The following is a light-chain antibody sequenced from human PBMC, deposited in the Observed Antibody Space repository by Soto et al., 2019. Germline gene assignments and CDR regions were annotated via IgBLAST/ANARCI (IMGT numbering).Light chain of an antibody. Sequence: DNVLTQSPGTLSLSPGERATLPCRASQSVGSYLAWYQQRPGQAPRLLISGASTRATGIPDRFSGSGSGTDFTLTISRLEPEDFAVYYCQQYGSSPYTFGQGTNLEIK. CDR1: QSVGSY. CDR2: GAS. J-gene: IGKJ2*01. V-gene: IGKV3-20*01. CDR3: QQYGSSPYT.